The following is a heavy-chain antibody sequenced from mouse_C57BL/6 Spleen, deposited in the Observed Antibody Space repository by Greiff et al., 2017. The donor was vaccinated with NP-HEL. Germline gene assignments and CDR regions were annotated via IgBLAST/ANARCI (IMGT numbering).Heavy chain of an antibody. CDR2: INPYNGGT. CDR1: GYTFTDYY. Sequence: VQLQQSGPVLVKPGASVKLSCKASGYTFTDYYMHWVKQSHGKSLEWIGVINPYNGGTSYNQKFKGKATLTVDKSSSTAYMELNSLTSEDSAVDYCARGGFSWFAYWGQGTLVTVSA. V-gene: IGHV1-19*01. D-gene: IGHD1-1*02. CDR3: ARGGFSWFAY. J-gene: IGHJ3*01.